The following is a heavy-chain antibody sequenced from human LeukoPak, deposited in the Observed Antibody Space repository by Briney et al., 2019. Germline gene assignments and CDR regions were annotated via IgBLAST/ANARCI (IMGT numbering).Heavy chain of an antibody. V-gene: IGHV4-34*01. D-gene: IGHD3-22*01. CDR2: INHSGST. CDR1: GGSFSGYY. CDR3: ARLYYYDSSGYYYVGRVFDI. Sequence: SETLSLTCAVYGGSFSGYYWSWIRQPPGKGVEWIGEINHSGSTNYNPSLKSRVTISVDTSKNQFSLKLSSVTAADTAVYYCARLYYYDSSGYYYVGRVFDIWGQGTMVTVSS. J-gene: IGHJ3*02.